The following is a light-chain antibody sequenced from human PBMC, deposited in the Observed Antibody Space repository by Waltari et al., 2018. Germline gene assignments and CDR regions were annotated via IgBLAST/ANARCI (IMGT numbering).Light chain of an antibody. CDR2: WAS. J-gene: IGKJ5*01. Sequence: DIVLTQSPDPLAVSLGERATINCKSSQSGLYSSNNKSYLAWYQQKPGQPPKLLIYWASTRESGVPDQFSGSGSGTDFTLTISSLQAEDVAVYYCQQYYSTPMTFGQGTRLEIK. CDR3: QQYYSTPMT. CDR1: QSGLYSSNNKSY. V-gene: IGKV4-1*01.